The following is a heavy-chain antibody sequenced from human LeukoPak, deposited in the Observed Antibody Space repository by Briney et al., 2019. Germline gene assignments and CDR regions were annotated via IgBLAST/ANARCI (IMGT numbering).Heavy chain of an antibody. CDR3: ARRQVVGRSWPLWFDP. CDR1: GGAINADF. V-gene: IGHV4-59*08. CDR2: IYYSGST. D-gene: IGHD6-13*01. J-gene: IGHJ5*02. Sequence: SETLSVTCTVTGGAINADFGSWIRQPPGKGLEWIGHIYYSGSTTYSPSLKSRVTISLDASKNQFSLKLSSVTAADTAVYYCARRQVVGRSWPLWFDPWGQGTLVTVSS.